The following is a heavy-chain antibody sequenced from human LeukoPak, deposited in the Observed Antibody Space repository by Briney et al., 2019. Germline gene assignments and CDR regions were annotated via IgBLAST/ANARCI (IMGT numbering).Heavy chain of an antibody. CDR2: LYWDDDK. D-gene: IGHD3-9*01. CDR1: GFSLSTSGVG. CDR3: ARIVLRYFDWLLNFDY. Sequence: ESGPTLVNPTQTLTLTCTFSGFSLSTSGVGVGWIRQPPGKALEWLALLYWDDDKRYSPSLKSRLTITKDTSKNQVVLTMTNMDPVDTATYYCARIVLRYFDWLLNFDYWGQGTLVTVSS. J-gene: IGHJ4*02. V-gene: IGHV2-5*02.